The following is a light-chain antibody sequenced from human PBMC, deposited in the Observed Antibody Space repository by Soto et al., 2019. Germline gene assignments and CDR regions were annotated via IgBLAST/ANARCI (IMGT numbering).Light chain of an antibody. CDR3: QQYYTTPVT. CDR1: QTVLHTCNY. V-gene: IGKV4-1*01. Sequence: DIVMTQSPDSLAVSLGERATINCKSSQTVLHTCNYLAWYQQKPGQPPKLLIYWASTRESGVPDRFSGSGSGTDFTLTISSLQAEDVAVYYCQQYYTTPVTFGQGTKVEIK. CDR2: WAS. J-gene: IGKJ1*01.